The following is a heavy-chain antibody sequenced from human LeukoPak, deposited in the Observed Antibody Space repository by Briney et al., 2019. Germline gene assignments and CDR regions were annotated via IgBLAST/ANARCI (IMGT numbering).Heavy chain of an antibody. CDR1: GFTFSSYS. J-gene: IGHJ4*02. CDR3: ARDYSDRSGYYDY. Sequence: GGSLRLSCAASGFTFSSYSMNWVRQAPGKGLEWFSSISSSSSYTYYADSVKGRFTISRDNAKNSLYMQMNSLRAEDTAVYYCARDYSDRSGYYDYWGQGPLVTVSS. CDR2: ISSSSSYT. V-gene: IGHV3-21*01. D-gene: IGHD3-22*01.